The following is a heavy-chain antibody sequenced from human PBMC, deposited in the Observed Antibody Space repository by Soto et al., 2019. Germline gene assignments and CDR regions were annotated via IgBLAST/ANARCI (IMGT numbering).Heavy chain of an antibody. D-gene: IGHD3-3*01. J-gene: IGHJ6*02. CDR2: IYHSGST. Sequence: PSETLALTCAASGGSISISNWGGWFRQPPGKGLEWIWEIYHSGSTNYNPSLKRRVTISVDKSKNQFSLKLSSVTAADMAAYYCARAPHDREITIFGVVTHGYYYYGMDVWGQGNTVTVSS. V-gene: IGHV4-4*02. CDR1: GGSISISNW. CDR3: ARAPHDREITIFGVVTHGYYYYGMDV.